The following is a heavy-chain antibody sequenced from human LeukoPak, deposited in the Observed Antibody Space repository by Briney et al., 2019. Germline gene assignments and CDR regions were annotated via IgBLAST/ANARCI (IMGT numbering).Heavy chain of an antibody. V-gene: IGHV3-23*01. CDR1: GFTFNNYA. J-gene: IGHJ4*02. CDR2: ISGSGSNT. CDR3: AKDGLWFGETN. D-gene: IGHD3-10*01. Sequence: GGSLRLSCAASGFTFNNYAMSWVRQAPGKGLEWVSAISGSGSNTYYADSVKGRFTISRDKSKSTLYLQMNSLKVEDTAVYYCAKDGLWFGETNWGQGTLVTVSS.